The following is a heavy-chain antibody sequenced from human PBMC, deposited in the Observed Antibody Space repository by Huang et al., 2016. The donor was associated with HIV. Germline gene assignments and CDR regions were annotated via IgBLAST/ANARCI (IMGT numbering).Heavy chain of an antibody. CDR3: ARDHHDFWRGYRRMYFFDH. CDR1: GGSISTHY. Sequence: QVQLQESGPGLVKPSETLSLTCTVSGGSISTHYWSWIRQSPGKGREWTGSIDESGSTNYSPSLKSRVTRLLDTSKNRFSLRVNSVTAADTAMYYCARDHHDFWRGYRRMYFFDHWGQGTLVTVSS. CDR2: IDESGST. J-gene: IGHJ4*02. D-gene: IGHD3-3*01. V-gene: IGHV4-59*11.